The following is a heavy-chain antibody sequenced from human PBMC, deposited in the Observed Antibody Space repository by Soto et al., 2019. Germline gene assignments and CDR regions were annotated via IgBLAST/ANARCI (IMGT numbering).Heavy chain of an antibody. D-gene: IGHD1-26*01. CDR1: GGSISSSSYY. Sequence: QLQLQESGPGLVKPSETLSLTCTVSGGSISSSSYYWGWIRQPPGKGLEWIGSIYYSGSTYYNPSLKRPVTISVDTSKNQFSLKRSSVTAADTAVYYCARHGPGGSYSDYWGQGTLVTVSS. CDR3: ARHGPGGSYSDY. V-gene: IGHV4-39*01. J-gene: IGHJ4*02. CDR2: IYYSGST.